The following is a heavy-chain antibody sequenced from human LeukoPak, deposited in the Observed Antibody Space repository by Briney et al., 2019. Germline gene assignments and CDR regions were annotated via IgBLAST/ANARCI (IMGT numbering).Heavy chain of an antibody. V-gene: IGHV3-7*01. J-gene: IGHJ4*02. CDR3: VRDKRGPDY. Sequence: GGSLRLSCADSGFTFSNSWMSWVRQTPGKGLGWGANIKYDGSETAYVDSVKGRFTISRDNAKNSLYLQMNSLRVDDTAVYYCVRDKRGPDYGGQGTLVTVSS. CDR1: GFTFSNSW. D-gene: IGHD3-10*01. CDR2: IKYDGSET.